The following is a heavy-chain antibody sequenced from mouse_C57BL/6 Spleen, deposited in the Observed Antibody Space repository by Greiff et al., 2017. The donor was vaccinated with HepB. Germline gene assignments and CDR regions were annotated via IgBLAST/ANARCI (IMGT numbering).Heavy chain of an antibody. V-gene: IGHV1-80*01. Sequence: VQLQQSGAELVQPGASVKISCKASGYAFSSYWMNWVKQRPGKGLEWIGQIYPGDGDTNYNGKFKGKATLTADNSSSIAYMQPSSLTSEDSAVYFCARGSGSSYGYFDVWGTGTTVTGSS. CDR1: GYAFSSYW. J-gene: IGHJ1*03. CDR2: IYPGDGDT. CDR3: ARGSGSSYGYFDV. D-gene: IGHD1-1*01.